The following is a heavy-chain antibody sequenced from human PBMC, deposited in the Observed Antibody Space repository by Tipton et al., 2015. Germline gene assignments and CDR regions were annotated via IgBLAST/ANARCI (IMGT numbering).Heavy chain of an antibody. Sequence: QLVQSGAEVKKPGSSVKVSCKASGGAFSIYAITWVRQAPGQGLEWMGYILPILNITNYAQKFQGRVTMTADESTATAYMELNSLNSEDTANYYCARDSTSAGNWFDPWGQGTLVTVSS. V-gene: IGHV1-69*09. CDR3: ARDSTSAGNWFDP. D-gene: IGHD3-10*01. J-gene: IGHJ5*02. CDR1: GGAFSIYA. CDR2: ILPILNIT.